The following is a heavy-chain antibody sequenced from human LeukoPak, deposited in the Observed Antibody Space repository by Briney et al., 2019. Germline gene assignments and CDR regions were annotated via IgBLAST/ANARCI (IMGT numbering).Heavy chain of an antibody. J-gene: IGHJ4*02. CDR2: INHSGST. Sequence: SETLSLTCAVYGGSFSGYYWSWIRQPPGKGLEWIGEINHSGSTNYNPSLKSRVTISVDTSKNQFSLKLSSVTAADTAVYYCAREYCSGGSCYKYYFDYWGQGTLVTVSS. CDR1: GGSFSGYY. V-gene: IGHV4-34*01. D-gene: IGHD2-15*01. CDR3: AREYCSGGSCYKYYFDY.